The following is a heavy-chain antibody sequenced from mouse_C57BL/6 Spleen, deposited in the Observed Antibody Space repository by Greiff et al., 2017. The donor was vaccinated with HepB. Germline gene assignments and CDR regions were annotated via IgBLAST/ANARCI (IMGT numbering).Heavy chain of an antibody. D-gene: IGHD1-1*01. V-gene: IGHV1-81*01. CDR2: IYPRSGNT. J-gene: IGHJ1*03. CDR1: GYTFTSYG. Sequence: VKLQESGAELARPGASVKLSCKASGYTFTSYGISWVKQRTGQGLEWIGEIYPRSGNTYYNEKFKGKATLTADKSSSTAYMELRSLTSEDSAVYFCASAFYYYGSSRYFDVWGTGTTVTVSS. CDR3: ASAFYYYGSSRYFDV.